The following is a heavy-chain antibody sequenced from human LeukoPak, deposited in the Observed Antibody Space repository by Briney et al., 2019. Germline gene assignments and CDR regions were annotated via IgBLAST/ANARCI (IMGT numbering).Heavy chain of an antibody. D-gene: IGHD3-22*01. CDR3: ARGAYYDSSGPIDY. Sequence: GRSLRLSCAASGFTFSSYAMHWVRQAPGKGLEWVAVISYDGSNKYYADSVKGRFTISRDNSKKTLYLQMNSLRAGDTAVYYCARGAYYDSSGPIDYWGQGTLVTVSS. CDR2: ISYDGSNK. CDR1: GFTFSSYA. V-gene: IGHV3-30*04. J-gene: IGHJ4*02.